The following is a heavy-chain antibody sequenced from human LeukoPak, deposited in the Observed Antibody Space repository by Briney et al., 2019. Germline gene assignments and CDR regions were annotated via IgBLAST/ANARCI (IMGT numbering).Heavy chain of an antibody. CDR3: ASLQNIVGATPLPDY. J-gene: IGHJ4*02. CDR2: IYYSGTT. Sequence: SETLSLTCTVSGGSISSSSYYWGWIRQPPGKGLEWIGTIYYSGTTYYNPSLKSRVTISIDTSTNQFSLKLNSVTAADTAVYYCASLQNIVGATPLPDYWGQGTLVTVSS. D-gene: IGHD1-26*01. V-gene: IGHV4-39*07. CDR1: GGSISSSSYY.